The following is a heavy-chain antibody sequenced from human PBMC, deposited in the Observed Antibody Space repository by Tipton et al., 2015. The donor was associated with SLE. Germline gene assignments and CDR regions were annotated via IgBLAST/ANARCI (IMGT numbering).Heavy chain of an antibody. V-gene: IGHV4-34*09. Sequence: GLVKPSETLSLTCAVYGGSFSGYYWSWIRQPPGKGLEWIGEINHSGSTNYNPSLKSRVTISVDTSKNQFSLKLSSVTAADTAVYYCARGVRGYSSQGDAFDIWGQGTMVTVSS. J-gene: IGHJ3*02. D-gene: IGHD5-18*01. CDR2: INHSGST. CDR3: ARGVRGYSSQGDAFDI. CDR1: GGSFSGYY.